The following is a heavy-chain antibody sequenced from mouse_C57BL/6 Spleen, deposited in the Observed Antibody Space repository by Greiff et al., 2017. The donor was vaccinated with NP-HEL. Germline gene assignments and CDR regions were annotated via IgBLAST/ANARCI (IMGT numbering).Heavy chain of an antibody. Sequence: DVKLQESGPELVKPGASVKIPCKASGYTFTDYNMDWVKQSHGKSLEWIGDINPNNGGTIYNQKFKGKATLTVDKSSSTAYMELRSLTSEDTAVYYCARAGNYDYDVGFAYWGQGTLVTVSA. V-gene: IGHV1-18*01. J-gene: IGHJ3*01. CDR3: ARAGNYDYDVGFAY. CDR2: INPNNGGT. D-gene: IGHD2-4*01. CDR1: GYTFTDYN.